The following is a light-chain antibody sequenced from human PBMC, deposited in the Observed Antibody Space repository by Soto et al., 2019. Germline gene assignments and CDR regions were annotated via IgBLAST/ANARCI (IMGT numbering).Light chain of an antibody. Sequence: DIQMTQSPSSLSASVGHRVTITCRASQRISSYLNWYQQKPGKAPKLLIYAASSLQSGLPSRVSGSGYGTDFSLTISSLQHEDFETYYCQQSYSTLYTFGQGTQLAI. V-gene: IGKV1-39*01. CDR1: QRISSY. CDR3: QQSYSTLYT. CDR2: AAS. J-gene: IGKJ2*01.